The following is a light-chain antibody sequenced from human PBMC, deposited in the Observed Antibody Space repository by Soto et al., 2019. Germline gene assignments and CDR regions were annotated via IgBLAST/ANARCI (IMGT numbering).Light chain of an antibody. V-gene: IGKV3-20*01. CDR3: LRYGTSPPWT. CDR1: QSVGSTY. Sequence: EIVLTQSPGTLSLSPGERATLSCRATQSVGSTYLSWYQQKPGQAPRLLIYGASNRATGIPDRFSGSGSGTDFTLTISRLEPEDFAVYYCLRYGTSPPWTLGQGTKVDIK. J-gene: IGKJ1*01. CDR2: GAS.